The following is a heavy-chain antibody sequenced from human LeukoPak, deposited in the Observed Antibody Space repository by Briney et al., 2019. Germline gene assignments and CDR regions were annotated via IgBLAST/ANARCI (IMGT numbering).Heavy chain of an antibody. D-gene: IGHD4-17*01. CDR2: IYSGGST. CDR1: GFTVSSNY. J-gene: IGHJ6*04. CDR3: ARDNYGDYGMDV. V-gene: IGHV3-53*01. Sequence: GGSLRLSCAASGFTVSSNYMSWVGKLPGKGLKGVSVIYSGGSTYYADSVKGRFTISRDNSKNTLYLQMNSLRAEDTAVYYCARDNYGDYGMDVWGKGTTVTVSS.